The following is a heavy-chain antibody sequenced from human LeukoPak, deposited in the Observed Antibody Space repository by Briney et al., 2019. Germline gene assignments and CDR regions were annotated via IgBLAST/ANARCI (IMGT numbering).Heavy chain of an antibody. D-gene: IGHD1-1*01. CDR3: ARGMSATGNNWFDP. CDR2: TYYRSKWST. J-gene: IGHJ5*02. Sequence: TLSLTCAISGDSVSSNRATWNWIRQSPSRGLEWLGRTYYRSKWSTDYAGSVKGRITINPDTSKNQFSLHLSSVTPEDTAIYYCARGMSATGNNWFDPWGQGTLVTVSS. V-gene: IGHV6-1*01. CDR1: GDSVSSNRAT.